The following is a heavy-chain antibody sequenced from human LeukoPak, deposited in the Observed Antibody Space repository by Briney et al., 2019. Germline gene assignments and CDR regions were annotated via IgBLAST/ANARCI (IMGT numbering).Heavy chain of an antibody. J-gene: IGHJ4*02. D-gene: IGHD3-3*01. CDR2: ISGRGDFT. V-gene: IGHV3-23*01. CDR3: ARREAEESGPIDY. CDR1: GFTFRSYA. Sequence: GGSLRLSCAASGFTFRSYAIYWVRQAPGTGLEWVSAISGRGDFTYYADSVKGRFTISRDNSKNMLYLQMSSLRADDTAVYYCARREAEESGPIDYWGQGTLVTVSS.